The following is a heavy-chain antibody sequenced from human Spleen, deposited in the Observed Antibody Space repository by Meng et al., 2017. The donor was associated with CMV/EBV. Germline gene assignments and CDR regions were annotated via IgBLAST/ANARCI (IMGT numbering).Heavy chain of an antibody. Sequence: ISGDSVSTTSRDAPSIRQYPSLYLEWLDIPYYRSTWYCAYPLSRPSRITINPDTSKNQFSLQLNSVTPEDTAVYFCARERVGSKDYWGQGTLVTVSS. CDR3: ARERVGSKDY. V-gene: IGHV6-1*01. CDR1: GDSVSTTSRD. D-gene: IGHD3-10*01. CDR2: PYYRSTWYC. J-gene: IGHJ4*02.